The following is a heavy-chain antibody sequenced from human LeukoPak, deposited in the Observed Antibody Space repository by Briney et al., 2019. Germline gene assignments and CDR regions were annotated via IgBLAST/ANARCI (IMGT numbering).Heavy chain of an antibody. Sequence: GGSLRLSCAASGFTFRNYGMHWVRQAPGKGLEWVAFIRYDGSIKYHADSVKSRFTISRDNSKNTLFLQMNSLRTEDTAVYFCAKFPNLQDSSGYYYFEFWGQGTLVTVSS. CDR3: AKFPNLQDSSGYYYFEF. J-gene: IGHJ4*02. CDR2: IRYDGSIK. CDR1: GFTFRNYG. D-gene: IGHD3-22*01. V-gene: IGHV3-30*02.